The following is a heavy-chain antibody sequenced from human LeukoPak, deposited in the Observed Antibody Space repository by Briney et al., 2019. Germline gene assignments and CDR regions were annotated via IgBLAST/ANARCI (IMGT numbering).Heavy chain of an antibody. V-gene: IGHV4-34*01. CDR1: GGSFSGYY. J-gene: IGHJ6*03. CDR2: INHSGST. CDR3: ARGRDGYNYVYYYYYYMDV. D-gene: IGHD5-24*01. Sequence: SETLSLTRAVYGGSFSGYYWSWIRQPPGKGLEWIGEINHSGSTNYNPSLKSRATISVDTSKNQFSLKLSSVTAADTAVYYCARGRDGYNYVYYYYYYMDVWGKGTTVTVSS.